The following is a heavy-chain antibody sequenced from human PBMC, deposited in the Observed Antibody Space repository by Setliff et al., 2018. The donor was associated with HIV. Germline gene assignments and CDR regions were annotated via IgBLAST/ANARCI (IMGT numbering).Heavy chain of an antibody. Sequence: SETLSLPCRVSGGSIRDYYWNWIRQPAGKGLEWIGRFYSDGSTNYNPSLKSRFTMSVDTSKNQFSLKLSSVTAADTAVYYCARYVSDWLYIESWGQGTLVTVSS. D-gene: IGHD3-9*01. CDR2: FYSDGST. CDR3: ARYVSDWLYIES. CDR1: GGSIRDYY. J-gene: IGHJ4*02. V-gene: IGHV4-4*07.